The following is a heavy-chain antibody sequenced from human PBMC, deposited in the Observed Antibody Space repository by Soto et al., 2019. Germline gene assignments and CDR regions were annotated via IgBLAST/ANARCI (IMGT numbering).Heavy chain of an antibody. CDR3: AREDDGGDRDYYGLDV. J-gene: IGHJ6*02. V-gene: IGHV4-30-4*08. D-gene: IGHD2-21*02. CDR2: IHYSGSI. CDR1: GGSISYEYYH. Sequence: TLSLTCTVSGGSISYEYYHGTWIRQSPGKGLEWIGYIHYSGSIIYNPSFKSRVTISVDTSKNQFSLQLSSVTAADTAVYFCAREDDGGDRDYYGLDVWGQGTTVTVSS.